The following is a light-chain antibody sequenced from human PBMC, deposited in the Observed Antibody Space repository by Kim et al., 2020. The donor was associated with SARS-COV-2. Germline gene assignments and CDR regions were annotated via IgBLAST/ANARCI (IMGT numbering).Light chain of an antibody. CDR3: QQYDSYPRT. CDR1: QGISSW. V-gene: IGKV1D-16*01. J-gene: IGKJ1*01. CDR2: AAS. Sequence: DIQMTQSPSSLSASVGDRVTITCRASQGISSWLAWYQQKPEKAPKCLIYAASSLQSGVPSRFSGSGSGTDFTLTISNLQPEDFATYFCQQYDSYPRTFFQGTRVEIK.